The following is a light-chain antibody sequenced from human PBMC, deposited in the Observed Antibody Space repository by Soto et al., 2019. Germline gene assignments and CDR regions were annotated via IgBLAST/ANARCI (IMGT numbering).Light chain of an antibody. CDR3: SSLTSSSTFV. CDR1: SSDVGADNY. CDR2: EVS. J-gene: IGLJ1*01. V-gene: IGLV2-14*01. Sequence: QSALTQPASVSGSPGQSITISCAGTSSDVGADNYISWFQQHPDKAPKLIIYEVSYRPSGLSNRFSGSKSGNTASLTISGLQAEDEADYYCSSLTSSSTFVFGSGTNSPS.